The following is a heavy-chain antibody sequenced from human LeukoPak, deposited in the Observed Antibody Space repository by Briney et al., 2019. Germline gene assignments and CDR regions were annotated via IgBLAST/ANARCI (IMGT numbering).Heavy chain of an antibody. Sequence: PGGSLRLSGAASGFTFSDYYMSWIRQAPGKGLEWVSYISSSGSTIYYADSVKGRFTISRDNAKNSLYLQMNSLRAEDTAVYYCASTTFNENFAYWGQGTLVTVSS. V-gene: IGHV3-11*04. CDR3: ASTTFNENFAY. CDR2: ISSSGSTI. J-gene: IGHJ4*02. CDR1: GFTFSDYY. D-gene: IGHD1-1*01.